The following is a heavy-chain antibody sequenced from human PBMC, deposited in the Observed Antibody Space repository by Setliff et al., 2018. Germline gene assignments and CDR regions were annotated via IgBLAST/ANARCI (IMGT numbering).Heavy chain of an antibody. CDR3: AKDTRGFIAALIPVDDAYGMDV. D-gene: IGHD6-13*01. CDR2: IRYDGSNK. Sequence: PGGSLRLSCAASGLTFSSYGMHWVRQAPGKGLEWVAFIRYDGSNKYYADSVKGRFTISRDNSKNTLYLQMNSLRAEDTAVYYCAKDTRGFIAALIPVDDAYGMDVWGQGTTVTVSS. CDR1: GLTFSSYG. V-gene: IGHV3-30*02. J-gene: IGHJ6*02.